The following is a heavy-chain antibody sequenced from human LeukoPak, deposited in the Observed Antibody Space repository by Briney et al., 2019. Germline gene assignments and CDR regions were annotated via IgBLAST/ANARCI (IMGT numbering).Heavy chain of an antibody. J-gene: IGHJ4*02. Sequence: PGGSLRLSCVASGFTFSSYAMSWVRQAPGKGLEWVSAISGSGGSTYYADSVKGRFTISRDNSKNTLYLQMNSLRAEDTAVYYCAKDWLSSGWYYFDYWGQGTLVTVSS. CDR2: ISGSGGST. CDR1: GFTFSSYA. V-gene: IGHV3-23*01. CDR3: AKDWLSSGWYYFDY. D-gene: IGHD6-19*01.